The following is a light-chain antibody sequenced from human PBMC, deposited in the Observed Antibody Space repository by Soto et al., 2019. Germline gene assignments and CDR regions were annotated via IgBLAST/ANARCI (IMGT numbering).Light chain of an antibody. J-gene: IGKJ1*01. Sequence: DIQMTQSPSSLSASVGDRVTITCRAKESVSSYVNWYQQKPGKVPKLLIYAASSLESGVPARFSGSGSVTDFTLTISGLQPEDFATYYCQQSYSKWTFGQGTKVVIK. CDR3: QQSYSKWT. V-gene: IGKV1-39*01. CDR2: AAS. CDR1: ESVSSY.